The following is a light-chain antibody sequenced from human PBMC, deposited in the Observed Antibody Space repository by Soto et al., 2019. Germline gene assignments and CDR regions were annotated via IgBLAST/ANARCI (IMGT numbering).Light chain of an antibody. CDR1: QTIKSY. J-gene: IGKJ2*01. Sequence: DIQMTQSPSSLSASVGDRVTITCRASQTIKSYLNWYQHKPGKAPQLLISGASSLQGGVPSRFSGSASGPEFTLTISSLQPEVIATYYCQQCYTTPYTFGQGTKLDLK. CDR3: QQCYTTPYT. CDR2: GAS. V-gene: IGKV1-39*01.